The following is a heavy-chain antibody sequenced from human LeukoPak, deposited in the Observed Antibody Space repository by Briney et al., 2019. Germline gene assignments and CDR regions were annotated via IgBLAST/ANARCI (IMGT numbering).Heavy chain of an antibody. J-gene: IGHJ4*02. V-gene: IGHV3-30*18. CDR3: AKDRGLWFGELYRHPDY. D-gene: IGHD3-10*01. CDR1: GFTFSSYG. CDR2: ISYDGSDK. Sequence: GGSLRLSCAASGFTFSSYGMHWVRQAPGKGPEWVAVISYDGSDKYYSDSVKGRFTISRDNSRNTLYLQMNSLRAEDTAAYYCAKDRGLWFGELYRHPDYWGQGTLVTVSS.